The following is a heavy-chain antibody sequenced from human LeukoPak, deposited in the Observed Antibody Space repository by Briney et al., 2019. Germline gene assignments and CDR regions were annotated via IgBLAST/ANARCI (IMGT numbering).Heavy chain of an antibody. CDR2: INPSGGST. CDR3: ARDDYGGTLY. Sequence: GASVKVSCKASGYTFTSYYMHWVRQAPGQGLEWMGIINPSGGSTSYAQKFQGRVTMTTDTSTSTAYMELRSLRSDDTAVYYCARDDYGGTLYWGQGTLVTVSS. D-gene: IGHD4-23*01. V-gene: IGHV1-46*01. CDR1: GYTFTSYY. J-gene: IGHJ4*02.